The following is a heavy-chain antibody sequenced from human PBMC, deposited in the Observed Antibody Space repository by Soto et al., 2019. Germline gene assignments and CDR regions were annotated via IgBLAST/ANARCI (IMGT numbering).Heavy chain of an antibody. CDR3: ASHHDHGDFTLAFAI. J-gene: IGHJ3*02. CDR2: IYYSGTT. D-gene: IGHD4-17*01. CDR1: GVSISSNGYY. V-gene: IGHV4-39*01. Sequence: SETLSLTCTVSGVSISSNGYYWGWIRQPPGKVLEWIGSIYYSGTTYYNPPLKSRVTISVDTSKNQFSLKLSSVTATDTAVYYCASHHDHGDFTLAFAIWGQGTMVTVSS.